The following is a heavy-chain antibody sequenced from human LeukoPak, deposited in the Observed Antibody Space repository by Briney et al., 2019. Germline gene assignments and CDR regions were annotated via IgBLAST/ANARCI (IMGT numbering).Heavy chain of an antibody. CDR3: ARASTYYDILTGYTVYYFDY. CDR2: IYYSGDT. CDR1: GGSISSYY. Sequence: PSETLPLTCTVSGGSISSYYWSWIRQPPGKGLEFIGYIYYSGDTNYNPSLKSRVTISVDTSKNQFSLKLSSVTAADTAVYYCARASTYYDILTGYTVYYFDYWGQGTLVTVSS. J-gene: IGHJ4*02. V-gene: IGHV4-59*01. D-gene: IGHD3-9*01.